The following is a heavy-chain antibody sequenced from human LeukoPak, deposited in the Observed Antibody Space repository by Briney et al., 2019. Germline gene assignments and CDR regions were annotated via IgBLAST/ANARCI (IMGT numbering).Heavy chain of an antibody. J-gene: IGHJ4*02. D-gene: IGHD6-19*01. CDR2: IYIDGST. CDR1: GISVSINY. CDR3: ATYSSGWADFDY. Sequence: PGGSLRLSCAASGISVSINYMMWVRQAPGKGLEWVSLIYIDGSTYYADSVKGRFTISRDNSKNTLCLQMNSLRAEDTAVYYCATYSSGWADFDYWGQGTLVTVSS. V-gene: IGHV3-53*01.